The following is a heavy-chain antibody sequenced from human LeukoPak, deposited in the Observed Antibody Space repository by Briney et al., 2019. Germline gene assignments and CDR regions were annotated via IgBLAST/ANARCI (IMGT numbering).Heavy chain of an antibody. CDR1: GYSISSGYY. CDR3: ARWRIAALAFDY. J-gene: IGHJ4*02. Sequence: MTSETLSLTCIVSGYSISSGYYWGWIRQPPGKGLEWIGNIYHSGITYYNLYNPSLRSRLTILLDTSKKDFSLKVSSVTAADTAVYYCARWRIAALAFDYWGQGTLVTVSS. CDR2: IYHSGIT. V-gene: IGHV4-38-2*02. D-gene: IGHD6-6*01.